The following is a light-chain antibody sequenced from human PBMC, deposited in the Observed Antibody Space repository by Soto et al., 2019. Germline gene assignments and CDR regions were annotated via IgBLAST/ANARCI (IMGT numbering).Light chain of an antibody. V-gene: IGKV1-39*01. J-gene: IGKJ3*01. CDR2: GAS. CDR3: QQSYTAPYT. Sequence: DIQMTQSPSSLSASVGDAVSLTCRASRSISNYLNLYQQKPGRAPKLLISGASSLQRGVPSRFSGSGSGTTFTLTITSLQPDDFAIYFCQQSYTAPYTFGPGTKVEIK. CDR1: RSISNY.